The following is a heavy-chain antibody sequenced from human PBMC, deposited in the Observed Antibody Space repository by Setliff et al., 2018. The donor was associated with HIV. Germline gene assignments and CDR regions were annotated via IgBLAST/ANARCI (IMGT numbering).Heavy chain of an antibody. J-gene: IGHJ3*02. Sequence: ASVKVSCKASGYSFTNYGISWVRQAPGQGLEWMGWISSYNDNTNYALNLQGRVTMPTDTSTSTAYMELRSLRSDDTAVYYCARDDVGYYSGGSCYHLFDTFDIWGQGTVVTVSS. V-gene: IGHV1-18*01. D-gene: IGHD2-15*01. CDR1: GYSFTNYG. CDR2: ISSYNDNT. CDR3: ARDDVGYYSGGSCYHLFDTFDI.